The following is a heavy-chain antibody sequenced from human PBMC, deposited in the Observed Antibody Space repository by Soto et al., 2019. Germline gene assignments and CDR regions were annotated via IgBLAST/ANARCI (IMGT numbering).Heavy chain of an antibody. J-gene: IGHJ6*02. CDR3: ARVDGSGISYYYYGMDV. CDR1: GGSISSGGYY. CDR2: IYYSGST. Sequence: QVQLQESGPGLVKPSQTLSLTCTVSGGSISSGGYYWSWIRQHPGKGLEWIGYIYYSGSTYYNPSLKSRVTISVDTSKNQFSLKLSSVTAADTAVYYCARVDGSGISYYYYGMDVWGQGTTVTVSS. V-gene: IGHV4-31*03. D-gene: IGHD3-10*01.